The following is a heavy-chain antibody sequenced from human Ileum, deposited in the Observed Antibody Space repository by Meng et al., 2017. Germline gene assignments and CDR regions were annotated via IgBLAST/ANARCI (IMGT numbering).Heavy chain of an antibody. V-gene: IGHV4-61*08. CDR3: ARDHMGSLDY. D-gene: IGHD1-26*01. J-gene: IGHJ4*02. Sequence: QGQLQPSRPWPVRPSDSRSLICTFSGSSVRPAGHQWGGSRQPPRKRLEWIWYASTNYNPSLKSRVTISLDTSRNQFSLSLSSVTAADTAVYYCARDHMGSLDYWGQGTLVTVSS. CDR2: AST. CDR1: GSSVRPAGHQ.